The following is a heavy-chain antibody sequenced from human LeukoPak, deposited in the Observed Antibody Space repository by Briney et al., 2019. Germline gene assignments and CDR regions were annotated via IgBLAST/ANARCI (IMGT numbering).Heavy chain of an antibody. CDR3: ARNYYDSSGYYFWFDP. CDR1: GYTFTGYY. CDR2: INPNSGGT. V-gene: IGHV1-2*02. Sequence: ASVKVSCKASGYTFTGYYMHWVRQAPGQGLEWMGWINPNSGGTNYAQEFQGRVTMTRDTSISTAYMELSRLRSDDTAVYYCARNYYDSSGYYFWFDPWGQGTLVTVSS. J-gene: IGHJ5*02. D-gene: IGHD3-22*01.